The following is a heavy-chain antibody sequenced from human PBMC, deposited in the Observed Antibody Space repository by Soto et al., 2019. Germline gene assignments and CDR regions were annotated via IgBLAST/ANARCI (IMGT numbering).Heavy chain of an antibody. J-gene: IGHJ5*02. CDR3: ARHSYSTGWHWFDP. CDR1: GGSISSSSSYY. Sequence: QLQLQESGPGLGKPSETLSLTCSVSGGSISSSSSYYWGWIRQPPGKGLEWIGSIHYSGSTYENPSLKSRVTIAVDTSKNQFSLKLSSVTVADTAVYHCARHSYSTGWHWFDPWGQGTLVTVSS. CDR2: IHYSGST. D-gene: IGHD6-19*01. V-gene: IGHV4-39*01.